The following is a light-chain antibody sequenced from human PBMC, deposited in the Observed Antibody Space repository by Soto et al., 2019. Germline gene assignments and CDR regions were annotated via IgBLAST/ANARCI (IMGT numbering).Light chain of an antibody. V-gene: IGKV3-11*01. Sequence: EIVLTQSPATLSLSPGEGATLSCRASQSVGSYLAWYQQKLGQAPRLLIYDASKRATGIPARFSGSGSGTDFTRTINSLEPEDFAVYYCQQRNYWPITFGQGTRLEIK. CDR3: QQRNYWPIT. CDR1: QSVGSY. J-gene: IGKJ5*01. CDR2: DAS.